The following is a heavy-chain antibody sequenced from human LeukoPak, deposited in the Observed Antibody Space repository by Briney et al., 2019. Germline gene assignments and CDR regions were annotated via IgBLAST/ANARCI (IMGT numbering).Heavy chain of an antibody. J-gene: IGHJ4*02. CDR1: GYTFTNYE. D-gene: IGHD4-17*01. V-gene: IGHV1-2*02. Sequence: ASVTVSFKASGYTFTNYEINWVRQATGQGVEWMGWLNPNSGVTNYAQKFQGRVTMTRDTSISTASLELSRLRSDDTAVYYCARSHDTVTTLRIGYWGQGTLVTVSS. CDR2: LNPNSGVT. CDR3: ARSHDTVTTLRIGY.